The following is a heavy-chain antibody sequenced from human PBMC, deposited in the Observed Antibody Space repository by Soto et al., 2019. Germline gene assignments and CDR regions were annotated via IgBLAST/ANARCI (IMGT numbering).Heavy chain of an antibody. Sequence: EVQLLESGGGLVQPGGSLRLSCAASGFTFSSYAMSWVRQAPGKGLEWVSAISGSGGSTYYADSVKGRFTISRDNSKNTLCLQMNSLRAEDTAVYYCAKDDWGGYYDSSGYYSLQHWGQGTLVTVSS. V-gene: IGHV3-23*01. CDR2: ISGSGGST. D-gene: IGHD3-22*01. CDR3: AKDDWGGYYDSSGYYSLQH. CDR1: GFTFSSYA. J-gene: IGHJ1*01.